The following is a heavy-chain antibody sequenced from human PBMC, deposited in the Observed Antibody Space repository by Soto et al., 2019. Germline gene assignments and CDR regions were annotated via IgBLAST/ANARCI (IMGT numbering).Heavy chain of an antibody. V-gene: IGHV4-30-2*01. CDR2: IYHSGST. Sequence: SETLSLTCAVAGGTISSGGYSWSWIRQPPGKGLEWIGYIYHSGSTYYNPSLKSRVTISVDRSKNQFSLKLTSVTAADTAVYYCARGGGTMVTPYFDFWGQGTLVT. CDR3: ARGGGTMVTPYFDF. CDR1: GGTISSGGYS. J-gene: IGHJ4*02. D-gene: IGHD4-17*01.